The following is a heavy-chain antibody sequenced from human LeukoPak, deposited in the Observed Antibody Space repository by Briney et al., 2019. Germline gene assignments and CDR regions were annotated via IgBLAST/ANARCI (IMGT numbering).Heavy chain of an antibody. CDR2: ISYDGSDK. Sequence: PGRSLRLSCAASGFTFSSYGMHWVRQAPGKGLEWVAVISYDGSDKYYADSVKGRFTISRDNSKNTMYLQMNSLRTEDTAVYYCARVEPYASGWFGSLDYWGQGTVVTVSS. V-gene: IGHV3-30*03. D-gene: IGHD6-19*01. J-gene: IGHJ4*02. CDR3: ARVEPYASGWFGSLDY. CDR1: GFTFSSYG.